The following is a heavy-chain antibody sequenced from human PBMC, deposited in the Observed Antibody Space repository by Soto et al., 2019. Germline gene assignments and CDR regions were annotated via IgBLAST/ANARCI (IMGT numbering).Heavy chain of an antibody. CDR3: ARAARWELLQPFDY. D-gene: IGHD1-26*01. CDR2: IYYSGST. CDR1: GGSISSYY. Sequence: PSETLSLTCTVSGGSISSYYWSWIRQPPGKGLEWIGYIYYSGSTNYNPSLKSRVTISVDTSKNQFSLKLSSVTAADTAVYYCARAARWELLQPFDYWGQGTLVTVSS. J-gene: IGHJ4*02. V-gene: IGHV4-59*01.